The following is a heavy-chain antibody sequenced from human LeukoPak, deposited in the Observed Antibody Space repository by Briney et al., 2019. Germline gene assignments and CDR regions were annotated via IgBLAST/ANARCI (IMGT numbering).Heavy chain of an antibody. CDR3: ARDLGYSYGYRAFDY. Sequence: PSETLSLTCTVSGGSISSYYWTWIRQPAGKGLEWIGRIYTSGSTHYNPSLKSRVTMSVDTSKNQFSLKLSSVTAADTAVYYCARDLGYSYGYRAFDYWGQGTLVTVSS. CDR1: GGSISSYY. D-gene: IGHD5-18*01. CDR2: IYTSGST. V-gene: IGHV4-4*07. J-gene: IGHJ4*02.